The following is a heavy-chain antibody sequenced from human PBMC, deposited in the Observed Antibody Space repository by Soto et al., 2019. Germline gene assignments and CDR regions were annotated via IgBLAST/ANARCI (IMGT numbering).Heavy chain of an antibody. CDR3: ARDRGPFLLGALASFYFDF. Sequence: QVQLVQSGTEVKKPGASVKVSCKASGYTFTLYGVSWVRQAPGQGLEWMGRINTYNGNTNYAQKLQDRVTMTTDTSTSTVYMELRSLKSADTAVYYCARDRGPFLLGALASFYFDFWGQGTLVSVSS. D-gene: IGHD1-26*01. CDR2: INTYNGNT. V-gene: IGHV1-18*01. CDR1: GYTFTLYG. J-gene: IGHJ4*02.